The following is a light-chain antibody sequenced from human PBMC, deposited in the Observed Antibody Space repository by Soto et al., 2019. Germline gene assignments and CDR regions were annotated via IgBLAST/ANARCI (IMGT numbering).Light chain of an antibody. J-gene: IGLJ1*01. Sequence: QSVLTQPASVSGSPGQSITISCTGTSSDVGGYNYVSWYQQHPGKAHKLMIYDVSNRPSGVSNRFSGSKSGNTASLTISGLQAEDEADYYCSSYTSSSTRVFGTGTKGHRP. V-gene: IGLV2-14*01. CDR3: SSYTSSSTRV. CDR2: DVS. CDR1: SSDVGGYNY.